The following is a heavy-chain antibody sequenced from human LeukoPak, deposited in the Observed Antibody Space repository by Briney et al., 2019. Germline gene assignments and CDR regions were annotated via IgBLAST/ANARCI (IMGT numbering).Heavy chain of an antibody. V-gene: IGHV3-48*03. Sequence: HPGGSLRLSCAASGFTFSNYEMNWVRQGPGKGLEWVSYISSSGSTKYYPDSVKGRFTISRDNSKNTLYLQMNSLRAEDTAVYYCAKAHCSGGSCYSLFDYWGQGTLVTVSS. CDR2: ISSSGSTK. CDR1: GFTFSNYE. J-gene: IGHJ4*02. CDR3: AKAHCSGGSCYSLFDY. D-gene: IGHD2-15*01.